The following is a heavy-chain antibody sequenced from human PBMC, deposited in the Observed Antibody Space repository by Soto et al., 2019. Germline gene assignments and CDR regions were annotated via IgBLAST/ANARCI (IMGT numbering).Heavy chain of an antibody. CDR2: MFNSGSS. CDR3: VKGAGREGYTDAL. D-gene: IGHD5-12*01. CDR1: VGPISTYY. V-gene: IGHV4-59*01. Sequence: LXLTCTVSVGPISTYYWSWIRQPPGGGLEWIGYMFNSGSSNYNPSLKSRVTISVDTSKNQFSLNLRSVTAADTAVYYCVKGAGREGYTDALRGQGTLVTVSS. J-gene: IGHJ4*02.